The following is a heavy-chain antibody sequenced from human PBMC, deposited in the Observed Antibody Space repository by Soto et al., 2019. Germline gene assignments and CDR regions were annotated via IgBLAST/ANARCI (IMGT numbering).Heavy chain of an antibody. D-gene: IGHD2-15*01. CDR1: GFTFDDYA. V-gene: IGHV3-9*01. CDR3: AKTYCSGGSCYFAFDL. CDR2: ISWNSGSI. J-gene: IGHJ3*01. Sequence: GGSLRLSCAASGFTFDDYAMHWVRQAPGKGLEWVSGISWNSGSIGYADSVKGGFTISRDNAKNSLYLQMNSLRADDTALYYCAKTYCSGGSCYFAFDLWGQGTLVTVSS.